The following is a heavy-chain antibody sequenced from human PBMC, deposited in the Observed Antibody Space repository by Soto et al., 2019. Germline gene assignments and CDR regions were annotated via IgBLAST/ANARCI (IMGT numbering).Heavy chain of an antibody. J-gene: IGHJ5*02. CDR1: GGSISSGGYY. V-gene: IGHV4-31*03. D-gene: IGHD3-10*01. CDR2: IYYSGST. CDR3: AREPGTFGWFDP. Sequence: SETLSLTCTVSGGSISSGGYYWSWIRQHPGKGLEWIGYIYYSGSTYYNPSLKSRVTISVDTSKNQFSLKLSSVTAADTAVYYCAREPGTFGWFDPWGQGTLVTVSS.